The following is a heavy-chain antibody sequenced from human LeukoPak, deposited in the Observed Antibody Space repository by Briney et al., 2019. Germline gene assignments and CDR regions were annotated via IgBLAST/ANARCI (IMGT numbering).Heavy chain of an antibody. CDR1: GFTFSSYI. D-gene: IGHD2-15*01. CDR2: ISSSSSYI. CDR3: ARAGYCSGGSCETIDY. J-gene: IGHJ4*02. Sequence: GSLRLSCAASGFTFSSYIMNWVCQAPGKGLEWVSSISSSSSYIYYADSVKGRFTISRDNAKNSLYLQMNSLRAEDTAVYYSARAGYCSGGSCETIDYWGQGTLVTVSS. V-gene: IGHV3-21*01.